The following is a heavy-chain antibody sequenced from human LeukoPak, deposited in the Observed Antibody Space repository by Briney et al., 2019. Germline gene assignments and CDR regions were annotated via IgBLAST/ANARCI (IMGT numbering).Heavy chain of an antibody. D-gene: IGHD5-24*01. J-gene: IGHJ4*02. V-gene: IGHV3-23*01. CDR2: ISGSGGST. CDR1: GFTFSSYG. Sequence: GGSLRLSRAASGFTFSSYGMSWVRQAPGKGLEWVSAISGSGGSTYHADSVKGRFTIFRDNSKKTLYLQMNSLRAKDTAVYYCASRAPPRFNSRDGYNPATFDYWGQGTLVTVSS. CDR3: ASRAPPRFNSRDGYNPATFDY.